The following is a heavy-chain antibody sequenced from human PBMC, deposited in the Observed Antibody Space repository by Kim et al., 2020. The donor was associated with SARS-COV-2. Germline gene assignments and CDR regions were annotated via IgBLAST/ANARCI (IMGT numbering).Heavy chain of an antibody. Sequence: GGSLRLSCAASGFTVSSNYMSWVRQAPGKGLEWVSVIYSGGSTYYADSVKGRFTISRDNSKNTLYLQMNSLRAEDTAVYYCARGVDTAMVIDWFDPWGQGTLVTVSS. CDR1: GFTVSSNY. V-gene: IGHV3-53*01. CDR2: IYSGGST. CDR3: ARGVDTAMVIDWFDP. D-gene: IGHD5-18*01. J-gene: IGHJ5*02.